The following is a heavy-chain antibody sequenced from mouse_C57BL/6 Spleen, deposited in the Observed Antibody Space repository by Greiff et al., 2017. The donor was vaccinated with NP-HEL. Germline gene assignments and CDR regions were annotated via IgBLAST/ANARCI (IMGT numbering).Heavy chain of an antibody. V-gene: IGHV5-17*01. J-gene: IGHJ4*01. Sequence: VKVVESGGGLVQPGGSLKLSCAASGFTFSDYGMHWVRQAPEKGLEWVAYISSGSSTIYYADTVKGRFTISRDHAKNTLFLQMTSLRSEDTAMYYCARYAMDYWGQGTSVTVSS. CDR1: GFTFSDYG. CDR3: ARYAMDY. CDR2: ISSGSSTI.